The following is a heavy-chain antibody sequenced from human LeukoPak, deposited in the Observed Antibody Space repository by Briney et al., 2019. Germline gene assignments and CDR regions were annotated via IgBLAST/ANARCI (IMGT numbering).Heavy chain of an antibody. J-gene: IGHJ4*01. D-gene: IGHD5-24*01. V-gene: IGHV3-30*04. Sequence: PGGSLRLSCAASGFTFSTYAMHWVRQAPGKGLEWVAVISYDGTTKYYPDSVKGRFTISRDSTKNTLYLQMNSLRAEDTAVYYCVAYHVYKAEVSPEWGQGTLVTVSS. CDR3: VAYHVYKAEVSPE. CDR1: GFTFSTYA. CDR2: ISYDGTTK.